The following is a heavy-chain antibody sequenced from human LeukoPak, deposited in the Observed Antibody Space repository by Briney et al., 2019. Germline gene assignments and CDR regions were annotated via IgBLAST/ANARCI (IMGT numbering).Heavy chain of an antibody. D-gene: IGHD3-22*01. Sequence: GRSLRLSCAASGFTFDDYAMHWVRQVPGKGLEWVSGISWNSGSIGYADSVKGRFTISRDNAKNSLYLQMNSLRAEDTALYYCAKDYYDSSGYYYEGNAFDIWGQGTMVTVSS. CDR3: AKDYYDSSGYYYEGNAFDI. V-gene: IGHV3-9*01. J-gene: IGHJ3*02. CDR2: ISWNSGSI. CDR1: GFTFDDYA.